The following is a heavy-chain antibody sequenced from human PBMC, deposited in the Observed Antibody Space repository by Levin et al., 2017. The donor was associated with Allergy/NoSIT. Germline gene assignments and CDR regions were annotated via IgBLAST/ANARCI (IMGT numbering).Heavy chain of an antibody. Sequence: SETLSLPFLFSFFSLLPLSSSFFFLLPPPGKGLEWIGSIYYSGSTHYNPSLNSRVTISVDTSKNQFSLGLSSVTAADTAVYYCARHGGYGDYNWFDPWGQGTLVTVSS. J-gene: IGHJ5*02. CDR1: FFSLLPLSSS. D-gene: IGHD4-17*01. V-gene: IGHV4-39*01. CDR2: IYYSGST. CDR3: ARHGGYGDYNWFDP.